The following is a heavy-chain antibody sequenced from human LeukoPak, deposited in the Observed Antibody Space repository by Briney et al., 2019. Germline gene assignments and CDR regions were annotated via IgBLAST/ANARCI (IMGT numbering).Heavy chain of an antibody. V-gene: IGHV4-39*07. J-gene: IGHJ3*02. CDR3: ARSYDCGDYERGAFDI. CDR1: GGSISSSSYY. Sequence: SETLSLTCTVSGGSISSSSYYWGWIRQPPGKGLEWIVCIYYSGSTYYNPSLKSRVTISVDTSKNQFSLKLSSVTAADTAVYYCARSYDCGDYERGAFDIWGQGTMVTVSS. D-gene: IGHD4-17*01. CDR2: IYYSGST.